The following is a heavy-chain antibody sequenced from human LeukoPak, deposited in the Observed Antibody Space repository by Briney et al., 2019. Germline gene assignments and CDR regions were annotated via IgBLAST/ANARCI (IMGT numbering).Heavy chain of an antibody. CDR1: GGSIATTKNHS. J-gene: IGHJ4*02. V-gene: IGHV4-61*05. Sequence: SETLSLTCTVSGGSIATTKNHSWGWIRQPPGKGLEWIGYIYYSGSTNYNPSLKSRVTISVDTPKNQFSLKLSSVTAADTAVYYCARHVGNYLGKLYYFDYWGQGTLVTVSS. CDR2: IYYSGST. CDR3: ARHVGNYLGKLYYFDY. D-gene: IGHD3-10*01.